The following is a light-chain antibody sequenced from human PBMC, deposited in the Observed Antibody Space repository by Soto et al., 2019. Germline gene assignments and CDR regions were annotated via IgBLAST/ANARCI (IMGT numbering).Light chain of an antibody. CDR2: DAS. V-gene: IGKV3-11*01. CDR3: QPRYNWPLT. CDR1: QSVGSS. Sequence: EIVLTQSPATLSLSPGERATLSCRASQSVGSSFAWYLHNPGQAPRLLIYDASTRATGIPARCSGSGSGTDFTLTISSLEAEDFAVYYCQPRYNWPLTFGGRTKVEI. J-gene: IGKJ4*01.